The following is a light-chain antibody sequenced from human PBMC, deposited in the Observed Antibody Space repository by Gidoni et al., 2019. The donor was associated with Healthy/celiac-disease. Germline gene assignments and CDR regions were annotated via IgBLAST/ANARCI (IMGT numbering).Light chain of an antibody. CDR1: QDISNY. CDR3: QQYDNLPIT. Sequence: DSQMTQSPSSLSASVGDRVAITCQASQDISNYLSWYQQKPGKAPKLLIYDASNLETGVPSRFSGSGSGTDFTFTIISLQPEDIATYYCQQYDNLPITFGQGTRLEIK. V-gene: IGKV1-33*01. CDR2: DAS. J-gene: IGKJ5*01.